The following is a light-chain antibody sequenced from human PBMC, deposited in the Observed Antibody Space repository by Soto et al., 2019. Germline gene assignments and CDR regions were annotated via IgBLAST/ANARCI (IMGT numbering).Light chain of an antibody. CDR1: HSVSSY. CDR2: DAS. V-gene: IGKV3-11*01. J-gene: IGKJ5*01. Sequence: IVVSLAPGTLSLSKGERATLSCSASHSVSSYLAWYQQKPGQAPRLLIYDASNRATGIPARFSGSGSGTDFTLTISSLEPEDFAVYYCQQRSNWPPRITFGQGTRLEI. CDR3: QQRSNWPPRIT.